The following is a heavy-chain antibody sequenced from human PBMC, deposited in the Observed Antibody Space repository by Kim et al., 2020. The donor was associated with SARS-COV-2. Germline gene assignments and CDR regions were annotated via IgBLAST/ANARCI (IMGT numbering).Heavy chain of an antibody. CDR3: ARLAGVSGYYYGSGSYYGIDY. CDR1: GGSISSSSYY. D-gene: IGHD3-10*01. CDR2: IYYSGST. J-gene: IGHJ4*02. V-gene: IGHV4-39*01. Sequence: SETLSLTCTVSGGSISSSSYYWGWIRQPPGKGLEWIGSIYYSGSTYYNPSLKSRVTISVDTSKNQFSLKLSSVTAADTAVYYCARLAGVSGYYYGSGSYYGIDYWGQGTLVTVSS.